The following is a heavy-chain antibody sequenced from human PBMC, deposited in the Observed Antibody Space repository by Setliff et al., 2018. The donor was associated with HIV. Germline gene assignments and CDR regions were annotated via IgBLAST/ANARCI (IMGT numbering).Heavy chain of an antibody. CDR1: GGSISDSSNY. CDR2: MHYSGST. J-gene: IGHJ4*02. V-gene: IGHV4-39*07. D-gene: IGHD2-2*01. Sequence: SETLSLTCTVSGGSISDSSNYWGWIRQSPGKGLEWIASMHYSGSTYYNPSLRSRVTVSVDTSKSQFSLKLRSLTAADTAVYSCARAGTSTPQSFGHWGQGTLFTVSS. CDR3: ARAGTSTPQSFGH.